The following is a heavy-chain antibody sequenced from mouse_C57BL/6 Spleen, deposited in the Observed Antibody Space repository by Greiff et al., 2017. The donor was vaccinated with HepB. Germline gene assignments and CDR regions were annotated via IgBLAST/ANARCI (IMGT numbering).Heavy chain of an antibody. V-gene: IGHV5-17*01. Sequence: DVMLVESGGGLVKPGGSLKLSCAASGFTFSDYGMHWVRQAPEKGLEWVAYISSGSSTIYYADTVKGRFTISRDNAKNTLFLQMTSLRSEDTAMYYCARNYDYDGSFAYWGQGTLVTVSA. CDR2: ISSGSSTI. CDR3: ARNYDYDGSFAY. J-gene: IGHJ3*01. CDR1: GFTFSDYG. D-gene: IGHD2-4*01.